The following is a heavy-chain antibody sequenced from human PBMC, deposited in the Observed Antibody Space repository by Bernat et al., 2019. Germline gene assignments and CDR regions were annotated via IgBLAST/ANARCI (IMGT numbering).Heavy chain of an antibody. Sequence: EVELVESGGGLVQPGGSLRLSCAASGFSFSTYAMHWVRQAPGKGLEYVSSLLGNGAQAEYANSVKSRFTISRDNSKNTLYLQMGSLRPADSAMYYCARDKDGGVAFDYWGQGTLVTVSS. J-gene: IGHJ4*02. CDR3: ARDKDGGVAFDY. CDR1: GFSFSTYA. V-gene: IGHV3-64*01. D-gene: IGHD2-15*01. CDR2: LLGNGAQA.